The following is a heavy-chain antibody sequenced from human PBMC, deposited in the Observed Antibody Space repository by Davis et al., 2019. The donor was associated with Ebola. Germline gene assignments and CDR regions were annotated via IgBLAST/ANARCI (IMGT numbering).Heavy chain of an antibody. V-gene: IGHV1-46*03. CDR3: ARDQGPYFDY. Sequence: ASVKVSCKVSGYTLTELSMHWVRQAPGQGLEWMGIINPSGGSTSYAQKFQGRVTMTRDTSTSTVYMELSSLRSEDTAVYYCARDQGPYFDYWGQGTLVTVSS. J-gene: IGHJ4*02. CDR2: INPSGGST. CDR1: GYTLTELS.